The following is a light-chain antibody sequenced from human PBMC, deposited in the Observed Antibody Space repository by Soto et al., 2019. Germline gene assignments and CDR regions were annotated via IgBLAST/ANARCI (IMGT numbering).Light chain of an antibody. Sequence: EIVMTQSPATLSVSPGERATLSCRGSQSVSSDLAWYKQKPGQAPRLLIYGASTRATGIPARFSGSGSGTEFTLTISSLQSEDFAVYSCQQYGSSPPGLTFGGGTKVDIK. V-gene: IGKV3-15*01. CDR1: QSVSSD. CDR3: QQYGSSPPGLT. J-gene: IGKJ4*01. CDR2: GAS.